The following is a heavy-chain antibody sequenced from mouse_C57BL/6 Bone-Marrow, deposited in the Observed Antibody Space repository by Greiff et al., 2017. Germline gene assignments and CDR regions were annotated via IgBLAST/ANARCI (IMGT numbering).Heavy chain of an antibody. J-gene: IGHJ2*01. CDR3: AMVTTVVPYFDY. CDR2: IDPSDSYT. CDR1: GYTFTSYW. Sequence: QVQLQQPGAELVMPGASVKLSCKASGYTFTSYWMHWVKQRPGQGLEWIGEIDPSDSYTNYNQKFKGKSTLTVDKSSSTAYMQLSSLTSEDCAVYYCAMVTTVVPYFDYWGQGTTLTVSS. V-gene: IGHV1-69*01. D-gene: IGHD1-1*01.